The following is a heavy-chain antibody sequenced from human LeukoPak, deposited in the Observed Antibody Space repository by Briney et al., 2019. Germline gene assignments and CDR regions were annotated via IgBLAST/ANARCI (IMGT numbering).Heavy chain of an antibody. D-gene: IGHD3-22*01. CDR2: MNPKSGNT. J-gene: IGHJ6*03. CDR3: ARRYSDSGNYYYMDV. CDR1: GYTFTSYD. V-gene: IGHV1-8*01. Sequence: GASVKVSSKASGYTFTSYDINWVRQATGHGLECMGWMNPKSGNTGYAQNFHGRVTMTRNTSRSTAYMELSSLRSEETAVYYCARRYSDSGNYYYMDVWGKGTTVTISS.